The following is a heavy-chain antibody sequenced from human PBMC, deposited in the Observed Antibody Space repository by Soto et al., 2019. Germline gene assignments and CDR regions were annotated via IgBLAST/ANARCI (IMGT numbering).Heavy chain of an antibody. D-gene: IGHD6-19*01. V-gene: IGHV2-26*01. J-gene: IGHJ5*02. CDR1: GLSITDSEMG. CDR2: IDSSGEK. CDR3: ARRHLAVAVSPWFDP. Sequence: QVTLKESVPVLVKPTETLTLRCTVSGLSITDSEMGVSWIRQPPGQPLEWLAHIDSSGEKSYRTFLKSRLAISKGTSKSQIVLTMTNMDPADTATYYCARRHLAVAVSPWFDPWGQGIPVTVSS.